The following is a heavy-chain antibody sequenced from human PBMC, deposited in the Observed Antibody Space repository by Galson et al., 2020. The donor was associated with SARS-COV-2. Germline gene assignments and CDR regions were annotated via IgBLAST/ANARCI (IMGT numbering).Heavy chain of an antibody. Sequence: GGSLRLSCAGSGFSFSIYNMNWVRQAPGKGLEWLAFITHNSSTINYADSVKGRFTISRDNSKNTLYLQMNSLRAEDTAVYYCARCVCYNHSDYWGQGTLVTVSS. D-gene: IGHD2-21*01. V-gene: IGHV3-48*04. CDR2: ITHNSSTI. CDR3: ARCVCYNHSDY. CDR1: GFSFSIYN. J-gene: IGHJ4*02.